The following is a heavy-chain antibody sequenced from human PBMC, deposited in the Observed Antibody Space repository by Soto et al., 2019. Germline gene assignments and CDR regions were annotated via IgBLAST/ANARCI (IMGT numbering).Heavy chain of an antibody. D-gene: IGHD5-18*01. CDR3: ARDRAMVTYYYYGMDV. CDR1: GFTFSDYY. CDR2: ISSSSSYT. Sequence: QVQLVESGGGLVKPGGSLRLSCAASGFTFSDYYMSWIRQAPGKGLEWVSYISSSSSYTNYADSVKGRFTISRDNAKNSLYLQMNSLRAEDTAVYYCARDRAMVTYYYYGMDVWGQGTMVTVSS. J-gene: IGHJ6*02. V-gene: IGHV3-11*06.